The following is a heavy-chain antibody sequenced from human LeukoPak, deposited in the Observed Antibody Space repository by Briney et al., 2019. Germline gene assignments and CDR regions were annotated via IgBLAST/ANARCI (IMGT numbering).Heavy chain of an antibody. CDR2: IYGGGST. D-gene: IGHD2-8*01. Sequence: GGSLRLPCAASGFTVSTNYMTWVRQAPGKGLEWVSVIYGGGSTFYADSVKGRFTISRDNSKNTLYLQMNSLRAEDTAVYYCARAPGPSRTSGAPGDWGQGTLLTVSS. J-gene: IGHJ4*02. CDR1: GFTVSTNY. V-gene: IGHV3-53*01. CDR3: ARAPGPSRTSGAPGD.